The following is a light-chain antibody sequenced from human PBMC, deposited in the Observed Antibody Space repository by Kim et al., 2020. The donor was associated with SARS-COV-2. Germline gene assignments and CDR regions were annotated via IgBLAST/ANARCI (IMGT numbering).Light chain of an antibody. CDR3: QVWDSSSDHVV. CDR2: YDS. J-gene: IGLJ2*01. V-gene: IGLV3-21*04. CDR1: NIGSKG. Sequence: SYELTQPPSVSVAPGMTARITCGGNNIGSKGVHWYQQKPGQAPVVVIYYDSDRPSGIPERFSGSNSGNTATLTISRVEAGDEADYYCQVWDSSSDHVVFG.